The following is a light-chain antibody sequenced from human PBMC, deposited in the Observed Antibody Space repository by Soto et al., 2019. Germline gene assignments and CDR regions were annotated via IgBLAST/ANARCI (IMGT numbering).Light chain of an antibody. CDR3: KKSYNTKWK. CDR2: AAY. J-gene: IGKJ1*01. Sequence: DIQMTHSPCSRAASVGGGGTITCRASQSISSYLNCYQQKPGKATKILIYAAYSLQSGVKSRFSGSGSETDFTLTIRSMQPEDFATYSCKKSYNTKWKVGKGHKVDIK. V-gene: IGKV1-39*01. CDR1: QSISSY.